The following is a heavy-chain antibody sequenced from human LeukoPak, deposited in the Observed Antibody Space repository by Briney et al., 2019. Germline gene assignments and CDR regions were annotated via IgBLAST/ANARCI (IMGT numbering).Heavy chain of an antibody. V-gene: IGHV3-69-1*02. CDR2: ISSYSI. J-gene: IGHJ4*02. CDR3: ARTRAVVPFDN. CDR1: GFTVSSNY. Sequence: GGSLRLSCAASGFTVSSNYMSWVRQAPGKGLEWVSYISSYSIYYADSVKGRFTISRDNAKDTLYLQMNSLRAEDTAVYYCARTRAVVPFDNWGQGTLVTVSS. D-gene: IGHD2-15*01.